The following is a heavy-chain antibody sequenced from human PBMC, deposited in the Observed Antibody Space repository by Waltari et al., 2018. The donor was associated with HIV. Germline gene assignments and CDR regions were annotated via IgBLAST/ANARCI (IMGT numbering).Heavy chain of an antibody. CDR1: GGSISSYY. CDR2: IYYSGST. V-gene: IGHV4-59*01. D-gene: IGHD3-22*01. CDR3: ARVPYDSSGLDAFDI. Sequence: LSLTCTVSGGSISSYYWSWIRQPPGKGLEWIGYIYYSGSTNYNPSLKSRVTISVDTSKNQFSLKLSSVTAADTAVYYCARVPYDSSGLDAFDIWGQGTMVTVSS. J-gene: IGHJ3*02.